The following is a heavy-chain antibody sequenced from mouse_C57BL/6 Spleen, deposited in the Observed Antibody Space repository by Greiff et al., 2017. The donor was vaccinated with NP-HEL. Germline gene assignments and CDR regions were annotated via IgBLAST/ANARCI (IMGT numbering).Heavy chain of an antibody. D-gene: IGHD1-1*01. V-gene: IGHV5-4*01. CDR3: AREGYYGSSY. Sequence: EVMLVESGGGLVKPGGSLKLSCAASGFTFSSYAMSWVRQTPEKRLEWVATISDGGSYTYYPDNVKGRFTISRDNAKNNLYLQMSHLKSEDTAMYYCAREGYYGSSYWGQGTTLTVSS. CDR1: GFTFSSYA. CDR2: ISDGGSYT. J-gene: IGHJ2*01.